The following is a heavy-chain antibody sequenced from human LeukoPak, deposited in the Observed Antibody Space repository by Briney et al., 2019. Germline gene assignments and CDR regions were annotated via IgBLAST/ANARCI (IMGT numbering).Heavy chain of an antibody. J-gene: IGHJ4*02. Sequence: PSETLSLTCAVSGNSVRSSSFYWGWIRQPPGKGLEWIGSIYYSGSAYYNPSLKSRVTISGDASRNQFSLRLSSVTAADTAVYYRVSTLRFLPYRRFDYWGQGTLVTVS. D-gene: IGHD3-3*01. CDR1: GNSVRSSSFY. CDR2: IYYSGSA. CDR3: VSTLRFLPYRRFDY. V-gene: IGHV4-39*01.